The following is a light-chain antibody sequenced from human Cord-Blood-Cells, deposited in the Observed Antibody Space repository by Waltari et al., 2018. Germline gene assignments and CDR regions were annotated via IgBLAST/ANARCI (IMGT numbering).Light chain of an antibody. V-gene: IGLV2-23*01. CDR2: EGS. Sequence: QSALPQPASVSGSPGQSITISFTGTNSDVGRYDLAFWYQQHPGKAPKLMIYEGSKRPSGVSNRFSGSKSGNTASLTISGLQAEDEADYYCCSYAGSSTYVFGTGTKVTVL. CDR3: CSYAGSSTYV. CDR1: NSDVGRYDL. J-gene: IGLJ1*01.